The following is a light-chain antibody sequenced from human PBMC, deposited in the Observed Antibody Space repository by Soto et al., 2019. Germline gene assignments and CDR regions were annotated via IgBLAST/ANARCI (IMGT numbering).Light chain of an antibody. V-gene: IGKV3-20*01. CDR2: DAS. CDR3: QQYSSSPIT. J-gene: IGKJ5*01. CDR1: QSVSSY. Sequence: EIVLTQSPATLSLSPGERATLSCRASQSVSSYLAWYQQKPGQAPRLLIYDASTRATGIPDRFSGSGSATDFTLTISRLEPEDFALYYCQQYSSSPITFGQGTRLEIK.